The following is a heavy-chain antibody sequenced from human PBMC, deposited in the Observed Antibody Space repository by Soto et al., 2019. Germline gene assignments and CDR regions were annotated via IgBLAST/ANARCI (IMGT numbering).Heavy chain of an antibody. D-gene: IGHD6-19*01. CDR2: IYHRGST. V-gene: IGHV4-4*02. Sequence: QVQLQESGPGLVKPSGTLSLTCAVSGGSISSSNWWSWVRQPPGKGLEWIGAIYHRGSTNYNPSLQSRVTISVVKSKHQFSLKLSSVTAADTAVYYCARDRPLTIAVAGSFDYWGQGTLVTVSS. J-gene: IGHJ4*02. CDR1: GGSISSSNW. CDR3: ARDRPLTIAVAGSFDY.